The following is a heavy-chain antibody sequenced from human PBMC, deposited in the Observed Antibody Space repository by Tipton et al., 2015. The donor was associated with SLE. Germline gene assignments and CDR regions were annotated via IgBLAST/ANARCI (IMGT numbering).Heavy chain of an antibody. CDR2: IRTKTNNYAT. CDR1: GFTFRGSA. Sequence: SLRLSCAASGFTFRGSALHWVRQPSGKGLEWVGRIRTKTNNYATEYGASVKGRFTIYRDDSKKTAFLEMNSLKTEDTAVYFCTRRLYDPLTASYSAFDLWGQGTMVTVSS. J-gene: IGHJ3*01. D-gene: IGHD3-9*01. V-gene: IGHV3-73*01. CDR3: TRRLYDPLTASYSAFDL.